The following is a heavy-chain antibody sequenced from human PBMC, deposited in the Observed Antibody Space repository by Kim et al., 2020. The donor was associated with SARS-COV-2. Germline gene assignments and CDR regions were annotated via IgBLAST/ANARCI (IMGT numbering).Heavy chain of an antibody. CDR3: ARDSRYSSSWYAYYYYGRDV. J-gene: IGHJ6*02. CDR2: ISYDGSNK. Sequence: GGSLRLSCAASGFTFSSYGMHWVRQAPGKGLEWVAVISYDGSNKYYADSVKGRFTISRDNSKNTLYLQRNSLRAEDTAVYYCARDSRYSSSWYAYYYYGRDVWCQGTTVTVSS. D-gene: IGHD6-13*01. CDR1: GFTFSSYG. V-gene: IGHV3-33*05.